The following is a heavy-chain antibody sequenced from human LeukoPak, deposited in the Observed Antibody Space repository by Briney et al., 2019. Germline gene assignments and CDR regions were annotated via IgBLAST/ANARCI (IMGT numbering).Heavy chain of an antibody. J-gene: IGHJ6*03. CDR3: ASGFEYSTSSRLGYYYFYMDV. V-gene: IGHV4-59*08. Sequence: PSETLSLTCTVSGGSITNNYWAWIRQPPGKGLEWIGYTHDSGNPNYNPSLRSRLTMSVDTSKNQFSLNLRFVTAADTAVFYCASGFEYSTSSRLGYYYFYMDVWGIGTTVTVSS. D-gene: IGHD6-6*01. CDR1: GGSITNNY. CDR2: THDSGNP.